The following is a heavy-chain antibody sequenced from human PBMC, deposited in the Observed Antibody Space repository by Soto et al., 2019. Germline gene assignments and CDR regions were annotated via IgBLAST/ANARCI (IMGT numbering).Heavy chain of an antibody. CDR3: AIRGYSGYDLGGYYYYYMDV. J-gene: IGHJ6*03. V-gene: IGHV3-53*04. Sequence: GGSLRLSCAASGFTVSSNYMSWVRQAPGKGLEWVSVIYSGGSTYYADSVKGRFTISRHNSKNTLYLQMNSLSAEDTAVYYCAIRGYSGYDLGGYYYYYMDVWGKGTTVTVSS. CDR2: IYSGGST. D-gene: IGHD5-12*01. CDR1: GFTVSSNY.